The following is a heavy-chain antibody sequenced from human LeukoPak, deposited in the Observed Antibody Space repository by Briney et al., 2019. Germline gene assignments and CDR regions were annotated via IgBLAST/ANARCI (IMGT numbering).Heavy chain of an antibody. CDR3: ARSDGSSPNFDY. CDR2: IDSDGSNT. D-gene: IGHD6-13*01. Sequence: GGSLRLSCAASGFAFSSYWIHWVRQAPGKGLVWVSDIDSDGSNTNYADSVKGRFTISRDNAKNTLYLQMNSLRAEDTAVYYCARSDGSSPNFDYWGQGTLVTVSS. V-gene: IGHV3-74*01. J-gene: IGHJ4*02. CDR1: GFAFSSYW.